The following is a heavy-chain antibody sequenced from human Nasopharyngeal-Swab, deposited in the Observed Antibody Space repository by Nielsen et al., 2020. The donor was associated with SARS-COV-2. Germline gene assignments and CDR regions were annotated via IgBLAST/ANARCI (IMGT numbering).Heavy chain of an antibody. CDR1: GFTFSTYS. CDR3: AAARAGY. J-gene: IGHJ4*02. D-gene: IGHD6-6*01. CDR2: ISSSSTI. Sequence: GESLKISCAASGFTFSTYSMNWVRQAPGKGLEWVSYISSSSTIYYADSVKGRFTISRDNAKNSPYLQMNSLRDEDTAVYYCAAARAGYWGQGTLVTVSS. V-gene: IGHV3-48*02.